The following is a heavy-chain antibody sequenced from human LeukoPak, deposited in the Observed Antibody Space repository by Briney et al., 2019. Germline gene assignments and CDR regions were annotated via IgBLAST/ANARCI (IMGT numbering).Heavy chain of an antibody. CDR2: ISAYNGNT. Sequence: ASVKVSCKASGYTFTSYGISWVRQAPGQGLEWMGWISAYNGNTNYAQKLLGRVTMTTDTSTSTAYMELRSLRSDDTAVYYCARDKLGATTCDYWGQGTLVTVSS. V-gene: IGHV1-18*01. CDR3: ARDKLGATTCDY. D-gene: IGHD1-26*01. CDR1: GYTFTSYG. J-gene: IGHJ4*02.